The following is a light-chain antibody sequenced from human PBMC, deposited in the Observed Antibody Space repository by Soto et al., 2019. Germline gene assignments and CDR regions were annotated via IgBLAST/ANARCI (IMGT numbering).Light chain of an antibody. CDR2: GAS. J-gene: IGKJ4*01. V-gene: IGKV3-20*01. CDR1: QSVSSSF. CDR3: QQYSSSPLT. Sequence: EIVLTQSPGTLSLSPGERATLSCRASQSVSSSFFDWYQQQPHPAPSLLIYGASITATGIPNRFSGSWCGTDSTLTSSRLEPEYVAVYYCQQYSSSPLTFGGGTKVEIK.